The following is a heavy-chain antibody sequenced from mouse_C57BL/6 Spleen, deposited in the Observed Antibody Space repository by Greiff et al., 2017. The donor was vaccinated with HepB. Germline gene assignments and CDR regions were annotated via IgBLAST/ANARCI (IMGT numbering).Heavy chain of an antibody. V-gene: IGHV1-20*01. CDR1: GYSFTGYF. J-gene: IGHJ2*01. CDR2: INPYNGDT. Sequence: EVQLQQSGPELVKPGDSVKISCKASGYSFTGYFMNWVMQSHGKSLEWIGRINPYNGDTYYNQKFKGKATLTVDKSSSTAHMELRSLTSEDAAVYYCAREGNHQYYFDYWGQGTTLTVSS. D-gene: IGHD2-1*01. CDR3: AREGNHQYYFDY.